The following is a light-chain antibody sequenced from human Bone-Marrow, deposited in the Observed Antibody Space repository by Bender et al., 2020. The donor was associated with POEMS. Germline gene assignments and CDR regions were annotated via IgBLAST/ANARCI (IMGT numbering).Light chain of an antibody. J-gene: IGLJ3*02. V-gene: IGLV2-14*02. CDR2: EAS. CDR1: TSDIGSYNL. CDR3: SSFATGRM. Sequence: QSALTQPASVSGSPGQSITISCSGSTSDIGSYNLVSWYQHHPDKAPKLLIYEASNRPSGVSDRFSGSKSGNTASLTISGLQAQDEADYYCSSFATGRMFGGGTKLTVL.